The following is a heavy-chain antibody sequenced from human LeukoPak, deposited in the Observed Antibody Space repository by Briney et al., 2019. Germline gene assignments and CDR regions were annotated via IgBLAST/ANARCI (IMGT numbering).Heavy chain of an antibody. Sequence: GGSLGLSLAASGFPSSTYKMNWVRQPQGKGLKGVSPITSGGTYTYYADSVKGRFTTSRDNAKNSLSLQLSSLRAEDTAVYYCARGHYDILTASYKWTPDYWGQGILVTVSS. J-gene: IGHJ4*02. CDR3: ARGHYDILTASYKWTPDY. D-gene: IGHD3-9*01. V-gene: IGHV3-21*06. CDR1: GFPSSTYK. CDR2: ITSGGTYT.